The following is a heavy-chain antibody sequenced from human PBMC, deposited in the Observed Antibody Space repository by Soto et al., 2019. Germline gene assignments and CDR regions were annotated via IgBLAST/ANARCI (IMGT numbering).Heavy chain of an antibody. CDR2: INHSGST. CDR1: GGSFSGYY. D-gene: IGHD5-18*01. V-gene: IGHV4-34*01. CDR3: ARGNRRSYGYFFGAKQKYYFDY. Sequence: SETLSLTCAVYGGSFSGYYWSWIRQPPGKGLEWIGEINHSGSTNYNPSLKSRVTISVDTSKNQFSLKLSSVTAADTAVYYCARGNRRSYGYFFGAKQKYYFDYWGQGTLVTVSS. J-gene: IGHJ4*02.